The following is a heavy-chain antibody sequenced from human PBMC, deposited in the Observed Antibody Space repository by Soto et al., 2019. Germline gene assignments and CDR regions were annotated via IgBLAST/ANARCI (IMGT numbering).Heavy chain of an antibody. Sequence: VQLQQWGAGLLKPSETLSLTCAVYGGFVSSGSYYWSWIGQPQGKGMEWIGEMSHSGGTHFNPSLKCRVTISVYTSKNQFSLKMSSVTAADTALYYCARVERGTATTVVDAFDIWGPWTMVTVSS. V-gene: IGHV4-34*01. J-gene: IGHJ3*02. CDR3: ARVERGTATTVVDAFDI. D-gene: IGHD1-1*01. CDR1: GGFVSSGSYY. CDR2: MSHSGGT.